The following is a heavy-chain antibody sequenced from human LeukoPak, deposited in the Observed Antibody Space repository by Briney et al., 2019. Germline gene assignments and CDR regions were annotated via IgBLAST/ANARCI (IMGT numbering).Heavy chain of an antibody. J-gene: IGHJ5*02. D-gene: IGHD6-19*01. Sequence: SETLSLTCTVSGGSISSYYWSWIRQPPGKGLEWLGYIYYSGSTNYNPPLKSRVTISVDTSKNQFSLKLSSVTAADTAVYYCARQSGWYTGFDPWGQGTLVTVSS. CDR1: GGSISSYY. CDR2: IYYSGST. V-gene: IGHV4-59*08. CDR3: ARQSGWYTGFDP.